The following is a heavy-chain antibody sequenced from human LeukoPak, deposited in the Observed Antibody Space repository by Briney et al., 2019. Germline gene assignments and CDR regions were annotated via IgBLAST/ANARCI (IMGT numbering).Heavy chain of an antibody. Sequence: GGSLRLSCAASGFTFSDYYMSWIRQAPGKGLEWVSYISSSGSTIYYADSVKGRFTISRDNAKNSLYLQMNSLRAEDTAIYYCAKSSIFYDSSGYYVGEKYYFDYWGQGTLVTVSS. D-gene: IGHD3-22*01. CDR3: AKSSIFYDSSGYYVGEKYYFDY. CDR1: GFTFSDYY. CDR2: ISSSGSTI. V-gene: IGHV3-11*01. J-gene: IGHJ4*02.